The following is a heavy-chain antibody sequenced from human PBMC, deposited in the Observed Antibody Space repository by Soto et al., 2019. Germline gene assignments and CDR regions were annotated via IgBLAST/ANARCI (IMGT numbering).Heavy chain of an antibody. CDR2: INHSGST. V-gene: IGHV4-34*01. J-gene: IGHJ4*02. CDR1: GGSFSGYY. CDR3: ARMHYDSSGYLVDY. D-gene: IGHD3-22*01. Sequence: SETLSLTCAVYGGSFSGYYWSWIRQPPGKGLEWIGEINHSGSTNYNPSLKSRVTISVDTSKNQFSLKLSSVTAADTAVYYCARMHYDSSGYLVDYWGQGTLVTVAS.